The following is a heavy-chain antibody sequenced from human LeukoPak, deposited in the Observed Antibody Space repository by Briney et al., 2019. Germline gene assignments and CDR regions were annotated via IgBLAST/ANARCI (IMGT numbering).Heavy chain of an antibody. CDR2: IYPGDSDT. J-gene: IGHJ6*03. CDR3: ARHSGSYGRYYYYYMDV. Sequence: ESLKISCKGSGYSFTSYWNGWVRQMPGKGLEWMGIIYPGDSDTRYSPSFQGQVTISADKSISTVYLQWSSLKASDTAMYYCARHSGSYGRYYYYYMDVWGKGTTVTVSS. D-gene: IGHD1-26*01. V-gene: IGHV5-51*01. CDR1: GYSFTSYW.